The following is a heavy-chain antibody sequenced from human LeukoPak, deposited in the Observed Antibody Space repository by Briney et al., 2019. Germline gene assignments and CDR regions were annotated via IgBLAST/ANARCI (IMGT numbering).Heavy chain of an antibody. Sequence: GGSLRLSYAASGFTVSSNYMSWVRQAPGKGLEWVSVIYSGGSTYYADSVKGRFTISRDKSKNTLYLQMNSLRAEDTAVYYCARVPLGYSSSWYLPTYYMDVWGKGTTVTVSS. CDR3: ARVPLGYSSSWYLPTYYMDV. CDR2: IYSGGST. J-gene: IGHJ6*03. V-gene: IGHV3-66*02. D-gene: IGHD6-13*01. CDR1: GFTVSSNY.